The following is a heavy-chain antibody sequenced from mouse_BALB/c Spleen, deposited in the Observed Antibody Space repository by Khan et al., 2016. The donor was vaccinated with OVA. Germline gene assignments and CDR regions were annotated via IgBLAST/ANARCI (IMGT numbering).Heavy chain of an antibody. V-gene: IGHV3-2*02. J-gene: IGHJ4*01. CDR3: ASELGRYYAMDY. CDR1: GYSITSDYA. CDR2: ISYSGST. Sequence: EVQLQESEPGLVKPSQSLSLTCTVTGYSITSDYAWNWIRQFPGNKLEWMGYISYSGSTTYNPSLKSRISITRETSKNQFFLPLNSVTTEDTATYYCASELGRYYAMDYWGQGTSVTVSS. D-gene: IGHD4-1*01.